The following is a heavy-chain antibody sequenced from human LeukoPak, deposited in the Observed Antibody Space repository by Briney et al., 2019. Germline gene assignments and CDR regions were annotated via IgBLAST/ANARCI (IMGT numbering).Heavy chain of an antibody. CDR1: GFTFNNYG. J-gene: IGHJ4*02. CDR3: ARGRYSGYDYFIDY. V-gene: IGHV3-13*05. D-gene: IGHD5-12*01. Sequence: PGGSLRLSCAASGFTFNNYGMHWVRQATGKGLEWVSAIGTAGDPYYPGSVKGRFTISRENAKNSLYLQMNSLRAGDTAVYYCARGRYSGYDYFIDYWGQGTLVTVSS. CDR2: IGTAGDP.